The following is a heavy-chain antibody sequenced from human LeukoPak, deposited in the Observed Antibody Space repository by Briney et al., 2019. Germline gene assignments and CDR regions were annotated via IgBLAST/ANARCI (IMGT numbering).Heavy chain of an antibody. CDR3: AKDMCSSTSCSLRAFDI. J-gene: IGHJ3*02. Sequence: GGSLRLSCAASGFTFSSFAMHWVRQAPGKGLEWVAVISYDGSNKYYADSVKGRFTISRDNSENTLYLQMNSLRAEDTALFYCAKDMCSSTSCSLRAFDIWGQGTMVTVSS. CDR2: ISYDGSNK. D-gene: IGHD2-2*01. CDR1: GFTFSSFA. V-gene: IGHV3-30-3*01.